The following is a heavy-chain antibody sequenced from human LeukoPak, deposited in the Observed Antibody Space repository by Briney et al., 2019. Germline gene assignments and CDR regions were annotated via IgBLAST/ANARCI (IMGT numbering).Heavy chain of an antibody. V-gene: IGHV4-39*01. CDR1: GASISSSSYY. D-gene: IGHD6-19*01. Sequence: SETLSLTCSVSGASISSSSYYWGWIRPPPGKGLEWIGSIYYSGSTYYNPSLKSRVTISVDTSKNQFSLKLSSVTAADTAVYYCARGGGVAVAGYWGQGTLVTVSS. J-gene: IGHJ4*02. CDR3: ARGGGVAVAGY. CDR2: IYYSGST.